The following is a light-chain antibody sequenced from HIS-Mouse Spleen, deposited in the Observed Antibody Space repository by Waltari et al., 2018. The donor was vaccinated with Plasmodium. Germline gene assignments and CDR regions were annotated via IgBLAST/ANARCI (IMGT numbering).Light chain of an antibody. CDR2: AAC. CDR3: QQSYSTPPT. V-gene: IGKV1-39*01. CDR1: QSISSY. J-gene: IGKJ4*01. Sequence: DIQMTQSPSSLSASVGDRVTITCRASQSISSYLNWYQQKPGKAPKLLIYAACSLQSGVPSRFSGSGSVTDFALNISSLQPEDFATYYCQQSYSTPPTFGGGTKVEIK.